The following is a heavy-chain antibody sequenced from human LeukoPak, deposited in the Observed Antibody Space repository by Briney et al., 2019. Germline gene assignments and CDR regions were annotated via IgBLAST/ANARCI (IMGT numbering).Heavy chain of an antibody. CDR1: GGSISSYY. J-gene: IGHJ5*02. CDR2: IYTTGNT. D-gene: IGHD3-22*01. CDR3: ARVKYYYDSNSSYRYFDP. Sequence: PSETLSLTCIVSGGSISSYYWSWIRQPAGKGLEWIGRIYTTGNTNYNPSLKSRVTMSIDTSKKQFSLKLSSVTAAYTAVYYCARVKYYYDSNSSYRYFDPWGQGTLVTVSS. V-gene: IGHV4-4*07.